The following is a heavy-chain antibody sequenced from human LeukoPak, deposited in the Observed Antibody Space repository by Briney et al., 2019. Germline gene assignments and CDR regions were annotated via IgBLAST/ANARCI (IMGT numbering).Heavy chain of an antibody. Sequence: PGGSLRLSCAASGFTFSSCTMNWIRQAPGKGLEWVSGISDSGDRTHYADSVKGRFTVSRDNSKNTLYLQMNSLRAEDTAVYYCARGMGPNWFDPWGQGTLVTVSS. V-gene: IGHV3-23*01. CDR1: GFTFSSCT. J-gene: IGHJ5*02. CDR2: ISDSGDRT. CDR3: ARGMGPNWFDP.